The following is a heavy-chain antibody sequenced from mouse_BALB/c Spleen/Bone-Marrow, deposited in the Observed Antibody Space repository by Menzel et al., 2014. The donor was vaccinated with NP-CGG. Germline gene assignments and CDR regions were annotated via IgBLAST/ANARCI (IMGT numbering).Heavy chain of an antibody. J-gene: IGHJ4*01. D-gene: IGHD2-4*01. CDR2: INPYNDNT. CDR3: ARGMIGPYYTMDY. Sequence: EVQLVESGPELVKPGASVKMSCKASGYTFTTYVEHWVKQKPGQGLEWIGYINPYNDNTKYNEKFKGKATLPSDKSSSTAFMDLSSLTSEDSAVYYCARGMIGPYYTMDYWGQGTSVIVSS. V-gene: IGHV1-14*01. CDR1: GYTFTTYV.